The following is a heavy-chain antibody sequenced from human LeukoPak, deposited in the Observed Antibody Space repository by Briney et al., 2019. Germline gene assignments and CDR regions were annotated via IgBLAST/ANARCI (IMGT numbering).Heavy chain of an antibody. CDR1: GGTFSSYA. D-gene: IGHD6-13*01. V-gene: IGHV1-69*01. J-gene: IGHJ5*02. CDR3: ARAKVATFSSSWYWFDP. CDR2: IIPIFGTA. Sequence: ASVKVSCKASGGTFSSYAISWARQAPGQGLEWMGGIIPIFGTANYAQKFQGRVTITADESTSTAYMELSSLRSEDTAVYYCARAKVATFSSSWYWFDPWGQGTLVTVSS.